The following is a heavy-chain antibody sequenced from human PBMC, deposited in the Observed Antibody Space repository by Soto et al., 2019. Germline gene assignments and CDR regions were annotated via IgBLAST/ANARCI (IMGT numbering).Heavy chain of an antibody. D-gene: IGHD1-26*01. J-gene: IGHJ4*02. V-gene: IGHV4-4*07. CDR3: ARENSKGSYQGAFDY. CDR2: IYTSGST. CDR1: GGSISSYY. Sequence: SETRSLTCTVSGGSISSYYWSWIRQPAGKGLEWIGRIYTSGSTNYNPSLKSRVTMSVDTSKNQFSLKLSSVTAADTAVYYCARENSKGSYQGAFDYWGQGTLVTVSS.